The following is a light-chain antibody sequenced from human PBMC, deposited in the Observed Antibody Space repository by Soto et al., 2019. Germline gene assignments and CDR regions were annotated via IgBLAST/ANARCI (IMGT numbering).Light chain of an antibody. V-gene: IGKV3-20*01. CDR3: QHFGDFLFT. J-gene: IGKJ3*01. Sequence: EIVLTQSPGTLSLSPGERATLLCRASQSVSSNSVAWYQQKPGQAPRLLIYGASNRAAGTPDRFTGSGSGKDFPFPVNTLEPEDFALYYCQHFGDFLFTFGPGTRVDV. CDR1: QSVSSNS. CDR2: GAS.